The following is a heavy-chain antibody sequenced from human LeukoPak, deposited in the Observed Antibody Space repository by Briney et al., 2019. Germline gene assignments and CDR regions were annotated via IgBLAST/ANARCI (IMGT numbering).Heavy chain of an antibody. CDR1: GYTFIDYY. J-gene: IGHJ4*02. D-gene: IGHD2-2*02. CDR2: LNPNSGTT. Sequence: ASVKVSCKASGYTFIDYYIHWVRQAPGQGLEWMGWLNPNSGTTNYAQKFQGRVTLTRDTSISTAYMELNSLRSDDTALYYCAARGAGELLYGRYWGQGTLVTVSS. CDR3: AARGAGELLYGRY. V-gene: IGHV1-2*02.